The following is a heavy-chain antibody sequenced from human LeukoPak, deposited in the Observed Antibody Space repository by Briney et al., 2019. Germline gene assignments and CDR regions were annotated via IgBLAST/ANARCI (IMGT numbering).Heavy chain of an antibody. D-gene: IGHD3-10*01. CDR3: ARSSNDALDI. CDR2: ISSSSSYI. Sequence: GGSLRLSCAASGFTFSSYSVNWVRQAPGKGLEWVSSISSSSSYIYYADSVKGRFTISRDNAKNSLYLQMNSLRAEDTAVYYCARSSNDALDIWGQGTMVTVSS. J-gene: IGHJ3*02. CDR1: GFTFSSYS. V-gene: IGHV3-21*01.